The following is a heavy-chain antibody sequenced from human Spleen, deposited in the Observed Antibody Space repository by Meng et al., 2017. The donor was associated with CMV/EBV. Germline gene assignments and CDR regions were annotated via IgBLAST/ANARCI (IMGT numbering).Heavy chain of an antibody. CDR1: GYTFSNYG. CDR3: ARVPPPHYYDTSGPFDY. Sequence: ASVKVSCKASGYTFSNYGITWVRQAPGQGLEWMGWITAYNGDTTYAQRLQGRVTMTTDTSTSTAYMELRSLTSDDTAVYFCARVPPPHYYDTSGPFDYWGQGTLVTVSS. J-gene: IGHJ4*02. CDR2: ITAYNGDT. V-gene: IGHV1-18*01. D-gene: IGHD3-22*01.